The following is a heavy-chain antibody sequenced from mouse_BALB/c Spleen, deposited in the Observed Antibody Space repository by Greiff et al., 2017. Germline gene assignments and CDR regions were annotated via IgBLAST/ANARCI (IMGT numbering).Heavy chain of an antibody. V-gene: IGHV1-62-2*01. CDR2: FYPGSGSI. J-gene: IGHJ4*01. CDR1: GYTFTEYI. CDR3: ARHEGEYGNYGYYYAMDY. D-gene: IGHD2-10*02. Sequence: QVQLKESGAELVKPGASVKLSCKASGYTFTEYIIHWVKQRSGQGLEWIGWFYPGSGSIKYNEKFKDKATLTADKSSSTVYMELSRLTSEDSAVYFCARHEGEYGNYGYYYAMDYWGQGTSVTVSS.